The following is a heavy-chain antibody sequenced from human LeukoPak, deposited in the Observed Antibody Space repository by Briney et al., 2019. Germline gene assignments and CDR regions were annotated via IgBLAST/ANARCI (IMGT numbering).Heavy chain of an antibody. CDR2: IKSKTDGGTT. Sequence: PGGSLRLSCTASGFTLSTAWMHWVRQGSGKGLEWVGRIKSKTDGGTTDYAAPVKGRFTISRDDSKNILYLQMNSLKIEDTAVYYCSTGRLDYWGQGILVTVSS. V-gene: IGHV3-15*01. CDR1: GFTLSTAW. CDR3: STGRLDY. J-gene: IGHJ4*02.